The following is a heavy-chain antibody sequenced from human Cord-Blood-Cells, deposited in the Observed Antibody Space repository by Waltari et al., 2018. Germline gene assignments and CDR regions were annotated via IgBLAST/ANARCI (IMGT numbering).Heavy chain of an antibody. J-gene: IGHJ3*02. CDR2: IKQDGSEK. CDR1: VFTLSSSW. Sequence: EVQLVESGGGLVQPGGSLRPSVVAPVFTLSSSWMSRVRQASGKGLEWVANIKQDGSEKYYVDSVKGRFTISRDNAKNSLYLQMNSLRAEDTAVYYCARDYSQLGDAFDIWGQGTMVTVSS. CDR3: ARDYSQLGDAFDI. D-gene: IGHD6-13*01. V-gene: IGHV3-7*01.